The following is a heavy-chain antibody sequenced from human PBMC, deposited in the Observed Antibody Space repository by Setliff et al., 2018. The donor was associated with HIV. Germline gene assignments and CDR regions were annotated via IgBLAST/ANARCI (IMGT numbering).Heavy chain of an antibody. CDR2: IYHSGIT. Sequence: SETLSLTCTVSGYSISSGYYWGWIRQPPGKGLEWIGSIYHSGITYYNPSLKSRVTISTGTSNNQFSLTLSSVTAADTAVYYCARGPSGRAPAPARAPHYYGLDLWGPGTTVTVSS. D-gene: IGHD2-2*01. CDR1: GYSISSGYY. J-gene: IGHJ6*01. V-gene: IGHV4-38-2*02. CDR3: ARGPSGRAPAPARAPHYYGLDL.